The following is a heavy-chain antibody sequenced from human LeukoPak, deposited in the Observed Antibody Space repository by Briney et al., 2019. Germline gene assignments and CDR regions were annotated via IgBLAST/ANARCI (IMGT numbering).Heavy chain of an antibody. CDR2: INCKSGGT. J-gene: IGHJ4*02. V-gene: IGHV1-2*06. CDR1: GYTFTDYY. CDR3: ASITISPRRNDY. D-gene: IGHD3-3*01. Sequence: ASVKVSCKASGYTFTDYYIHWVRQAPGQGLEWMGRINCKSGGTNYGQNFQGRVTMTRDTSISTAYMELSRLRSDDTAVYYCASITISPRRNDYWGQGTLVTVSS.